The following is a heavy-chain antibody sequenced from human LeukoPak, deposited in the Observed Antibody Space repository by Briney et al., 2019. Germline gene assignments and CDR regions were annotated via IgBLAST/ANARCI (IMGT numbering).Heavy chain of an antibody. Sequence: GGSLRLSCVASGYTFTTYGMSWVRQAPGKGLEWVSGITNNGANTYYADSVKGRFTISRDNSKNTLYLQMNSLRAEDTAVYYCARDWAVAVFDYWGQGTLVTVSS. CDR1: GYTFTTYG. D-gene: IGHD6-19*01. V-gene: IGHV3-23*01. CDR3: ARDWAVAVFDY. J-gene: IGHJ4*02. CDR2: ITNNGANT.